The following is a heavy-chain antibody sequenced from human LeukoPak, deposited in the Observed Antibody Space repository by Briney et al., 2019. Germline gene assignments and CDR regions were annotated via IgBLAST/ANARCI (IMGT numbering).Heavy chain of an antibody. CDR1: GFTFSSYS. D-gene: IGHD3-9*01. V-gene: IGHV3-21*01. CDR3: ARDLLTGIGFMDPYYMDV. Sequence: GGSLRLSCAASGFTFSSYSMNWVRQAPGKGLEWVSSISSSSSYIYYADSVKGRFTISRDNAKNSLYLQMNSLRAEDTAVYYCARDLLTGIGFMDPYYMDVWGKGTTVTVSS. CDR2: ISSSSSYI. J-gene: IGHJ6*03.